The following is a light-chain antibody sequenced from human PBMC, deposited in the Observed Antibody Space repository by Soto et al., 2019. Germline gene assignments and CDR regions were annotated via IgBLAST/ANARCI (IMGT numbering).Light chain of an antibody. Sequence: DVTVTQSPSSLSAAVGDRVTISCRTSQTIVTYLNWYQHKPGNAPKLLMFSASTLQSGVPSRFRGSGSGTEFTLTITSVQPDDFATYYCQQSDSTPITFGQGTRLEIK. J-gene: IGKJ5*01. CDR1: QTIVTY. V-gene: IGKV1-39*01. CDR3: QQSDSTPIT. CDR2: SAS.